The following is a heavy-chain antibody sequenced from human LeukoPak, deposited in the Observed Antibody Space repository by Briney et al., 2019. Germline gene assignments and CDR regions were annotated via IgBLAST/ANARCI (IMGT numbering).Heavy chain of an antibody. V-gene: IGHV3-23*01. CDR3: ARGSKEYSYGRKEHFDY. J-gene: IGHJ4*02. CDR2: ISGSGSGT. Sequence: PGGSLRLSCAASGFTFSSYGMSWVRQAPGKGLEWVSGISGSGSGTYYADSVKGRFTISRDNSKNTLYLQMNSLRAEDTAVYYCARGSKEYSYGRKEHFDYWGQGTLVTVSS. CDR1: GFTFSSYG. D-gene: IGHD5-18*01.